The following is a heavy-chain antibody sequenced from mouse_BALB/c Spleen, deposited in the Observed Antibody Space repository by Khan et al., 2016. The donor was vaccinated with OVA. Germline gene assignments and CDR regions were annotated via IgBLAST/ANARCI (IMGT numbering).Heavy chain of an antibody. V-gene: IGHV1-4*01. CDR3: VIDGVYYRNDGWFAY. J-gene: IGHJ3*01. CDR2: INPSNGYT. CDR1: GYTFTSYT. Sequence: VQLQQSGAELARPGASVKMSCKASGYTFTSYTIHWIKLRPGQGLEWIGYINPSNGYTNYNQKFKDKATLTADKSSTTAYMQLSSLTSDDSAVYNCVIDGVYYRNDGWFAYWGQGTLVTVSA. D-gene: IGHD2-14*01.